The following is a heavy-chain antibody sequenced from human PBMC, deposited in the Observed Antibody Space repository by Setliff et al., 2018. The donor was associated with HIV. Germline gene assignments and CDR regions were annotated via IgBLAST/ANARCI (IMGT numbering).Heavy chain of an antibody. J-gene: IGHJ4*02. CDR2: ISSSDSTI. V-gene: IGHV3-48*03. Sequence: GGSLRLSCAASGFNFNNYEMNWVRQAPGKGLEWVSYISSSDSTIYYADSVRGRFTISRDNAKNSLFLQMNNLTVDDTGLYFCARDLWGTYNGYLHYWGRGTLVTVSS. CDR1: GFNFNNYE. CDR3: ARDLWGTYNGYLHY. D-gene: IGHD1-20*01.